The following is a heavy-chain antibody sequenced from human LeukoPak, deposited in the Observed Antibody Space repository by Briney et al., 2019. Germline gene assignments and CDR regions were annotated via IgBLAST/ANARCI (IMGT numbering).Heavy chain of an antibody. CDR1: GSTFSSYW. CDR3: TRRVSATRWFDP. J-gene: IGHJ5*02. CDR2: INTDGSTT. Sequence: PGGSLRLSCAASGSTFSSYWMHWVRQAPGKGLAWVSRINTDGSTTNYAGSVKGRFTISRDNAENTLYLQMNSLRVEDTAVYYCTRRVSATRWFDPWGQGTLVTVSS. V-gene: IGHV3-74*01. D-gene: IGHD2-15*01.